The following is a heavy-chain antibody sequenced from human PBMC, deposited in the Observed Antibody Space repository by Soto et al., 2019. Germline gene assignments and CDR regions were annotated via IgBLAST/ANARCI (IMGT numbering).Heavy chain of an antibody. CDR3: ASHYDMWSGYLSPVDY. J-gene: IGHJ4*02. CDR2: IDTSGTKI. CDR1: GYTFSDYY. Sequence: QVQLVESGGDLVKPGGSLRLSCAASGYTFSDYYMSWIRQXXXXXXXXMSYIDTSGTKISHADSVKGRFTITRDNAKSSLYLEMNSLRDEDTAVYYCASHYDMWSGYLSPVDYWGQGTLVTVAS. D-gene: IGHD3-3*01. V-gene: IGHV3-11*01.